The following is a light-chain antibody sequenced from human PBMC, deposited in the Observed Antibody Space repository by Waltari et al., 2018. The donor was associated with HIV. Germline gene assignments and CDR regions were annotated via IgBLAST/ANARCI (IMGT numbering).Light chain of an antibody. Sequence: QSVLTQPPSASGTPGQRVTISCSGSSPHIGRIIANWYQQHPGTAPKLLIYSNKQRPSGIPNRFAGSKSGTSASVAISGLQSEDEADYYCAAWDDSLNGWVFGGGTKLTVL. J-gene: IGLJ3*02. CDR2: SNK. V-gene: IGLV1-44*01. CDR3: AAWDDSLNGWV. CDR1: SPHIGRII.